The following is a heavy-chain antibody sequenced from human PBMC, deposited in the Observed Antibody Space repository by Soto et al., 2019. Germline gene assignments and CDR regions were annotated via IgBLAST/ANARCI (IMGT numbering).Heavy chain of an antibody. Sequence: PSETLSLTCAVYGGSFSGYYWSWIRQPPGKGLEWIGEINHSGSTNYNPSLKSRVTISVDTSKNQFSLKLSSVTAADTAVYYCARGGITMVRGVQTRPFDYWGQGTLVTVSS. CDR1: GGSFSGYY. D-gene: IGHD3-10*01. CDR2: INHSGST. V-gene: IGHV4-34*01. J-gene: IGHJ4*02. CDR3: ARGGITMVRGVQTRPFDY.